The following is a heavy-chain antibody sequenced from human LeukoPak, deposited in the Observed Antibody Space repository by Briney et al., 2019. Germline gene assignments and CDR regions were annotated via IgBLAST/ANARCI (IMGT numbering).Heavy chain of an antibody. D-gene: IGHD7-27*01. V-gene: IGHV1-58*02. CDR1: GFTFTSSA. CDR2: IVVGSGNT. J-gene: IGHJ4*02. Sequence: SVKVSCKASGFTFTSSAMQWVRQARGQRLEWIGWIVVGSGNTHYAQKLQGRVTMTTDTSTTTAYMELRSLRSDDTAVYYCARDYRTGFDYWGQGTLVTVSS. CDR3: ARDYRTGFDY.